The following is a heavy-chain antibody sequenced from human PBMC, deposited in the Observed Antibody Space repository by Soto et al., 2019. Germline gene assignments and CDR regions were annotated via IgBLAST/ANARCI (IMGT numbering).Heavy chain of an antibody. V-gene: IGHV1-69*13. CDR2: IIPIFGTA. CDR1: GGTFSSYA. D-gene: IGHD6-6*01. J-gene: IGHJ6*02. Sequence: SVKVSCKASGGTFSSYAISWVRQAPGQGLEWMGGIIPIFGTANYAQKFQGRVTITADESTSTAYMELSSLRSEDTAVYYCGTFFYSSSHLYYYGMDVWGQGTTVTVSS. CDR3: GTFFYSSSHLYYYGMDV.